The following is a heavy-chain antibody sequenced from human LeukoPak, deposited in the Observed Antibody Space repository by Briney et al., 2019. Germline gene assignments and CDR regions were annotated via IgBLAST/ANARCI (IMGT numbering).Heavy chain of an antibody. Sequence: SETLSLTCTVSGGSISSYYWSWIRQPAGKGLEWIGRVFTSGSTNYNASLRSRVTMSVATSKNQFSLKLSSVTAADTAVYYCARGYNWVSPTRNFYYMDVWGKGTTVTVPS. D-gene: IGHD1-20*01. CDR1: GGSISSYY. CDR2: VFTSGST. V-gene: IGHV4-4*07. CDR3: ARGYNWVSPTRNFYYMDV. J-gene: IGHJ6*03.